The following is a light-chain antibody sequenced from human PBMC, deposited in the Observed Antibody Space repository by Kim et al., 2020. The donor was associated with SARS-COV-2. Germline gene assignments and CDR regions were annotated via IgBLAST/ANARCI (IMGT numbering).Light chain of an antibody. Sequence: EIVLTQSPGTLSLSPGERATLSCRASQSVGTYLAWFQQQPGQAPRLLIYDIDKRPSGIPARFSGSGSGTDFTLTISSLEPEEFAIYYCQQRSNWPWTFGQGTKVDIK. CDR1: QSVGTY. V-gene: IGKV3-11*01. J-gene: IGKJ1*01. CDR3: QQRSNWPWT. CDR2: DID.